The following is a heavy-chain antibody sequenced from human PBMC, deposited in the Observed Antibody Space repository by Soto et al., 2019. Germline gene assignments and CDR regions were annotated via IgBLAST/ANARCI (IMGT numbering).Heavy chain of an antibody. CDR1: GFTVSSNY. CDR2: IYSGGST. Sequence: PGGALRLSCAASGFTVSSNYVSWVRQAPGKGLEWVSVIYSGGSTYYADSVKGRFTISRDNSKNTLYLQMNSLRAEDTAVYYCARGVVIVGATNGMDVWGQGTTVTVSS. J-gene: IGHJ6*02. D-gene: IGHD1-26*01. V-gene: IGHV3-53*01. CDR3: ARGVVIVGATNGMDV.